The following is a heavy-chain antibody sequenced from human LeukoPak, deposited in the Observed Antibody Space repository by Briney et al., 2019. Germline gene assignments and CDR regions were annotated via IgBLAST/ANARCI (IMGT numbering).Heavy chain of an antibody. CDR2: ISSGGTTT. CDR1: GLTFSDSY. J-gene: IGHJ4*02. CDR3: ARDPYSSSSYFDS. D-gene: IGHD6-6*01. Sequence: GGSLRLSCAASGLTFSDSYMSWIRQAPGKGLEWVSYISSGGTTTYYADSVKGRFTISRDNAKNSLYLQMNSLRAEDTAVYYCARDPYSSSSYFDSWGQGTLVTVSS. V-gene: IGHV3-11*01.